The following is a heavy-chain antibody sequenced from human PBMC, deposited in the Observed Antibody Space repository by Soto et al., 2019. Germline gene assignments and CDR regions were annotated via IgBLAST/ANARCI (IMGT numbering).Heavy chain of an antibody. Sequence: QVQLVQSGAEVKAPGASVRVSCKASGYTFITQYLHWVRQSPGQGLEWVGVVNPNSGATSYAQKFRGRVTMTRDMSTSTVYMDLRSLKSDDTAVYYCAREALRRGYSDFRWFDVWGQGTLVTVSS. CDR3: AREALRRGYSDFRWFDV. J-gene: IGHJ5*02. CDR1: GYTFITQY. V-gene: IGHV1-46*01. D-gene: IGHD4-17*01. CDR2: VNPNSGAT.